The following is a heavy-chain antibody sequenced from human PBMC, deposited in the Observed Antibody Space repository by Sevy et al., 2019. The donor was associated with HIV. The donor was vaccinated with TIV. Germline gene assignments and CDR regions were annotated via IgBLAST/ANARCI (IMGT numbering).Heavy chain of an antibody. J-gene: IGHJ4*02. D-gene: IGHD3-3*01. CDR1: GYSFTNYA. V-gene: IGHV1-3*01. Sequence: ASVKVSCKASGYSFTNYAIHWVRQAPGQELEWMGWIKADNGNIKYSQRFQGRLTITRDTSATTAYMELSSLRSEDTALYFCARGKGGIFGVVVGQFDSWGQGTLVTVSS. CDR2: IKADNGNI. CDR3: ARGKGGIFGVVVGQFDS.